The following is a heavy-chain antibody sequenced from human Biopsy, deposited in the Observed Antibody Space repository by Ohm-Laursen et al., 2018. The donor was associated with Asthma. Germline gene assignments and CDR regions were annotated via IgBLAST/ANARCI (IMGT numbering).Heavy chain of an antibody. V-gene: IGHV1-2*06. CDR3: ARGQKSAGDRWFDP. CDR2: INPNSGGT. D-gene: IGHD6-13*01. CDR1: GYTFIGCH. Sequence: ASVKVSCKASGYTFIGCHIHWMRQAPGQGLEWMGRINPNSGGTNYAQKFQGRVTMTGDTSISTAYMEVSRLRSDDTAVYYRARGQKSAGDRWFDPWGQGTLVTVSS. J-gene: IGHJ5*02.